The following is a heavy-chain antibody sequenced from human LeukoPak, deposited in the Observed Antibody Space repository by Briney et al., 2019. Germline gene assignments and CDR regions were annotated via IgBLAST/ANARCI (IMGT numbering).Heavy chain of an antibody. CDR2: INPNSGGT. CDR3: AREFLEANYFDY. V-gene: IGHV1-2*02. Sequence: ASVKVSXKASGYTFTGYYMHWVQQAPGQGLEWMGWINPNSGGTNYAQKFQGRVTMTRDTSISTAYMELSRLRSDDTAVYYCAREFLEANYFDYWGQGTLVTVSS. CDR1: GYTFTGYY. D-gene: IGHD5-24*01. J-gene: IGHJ4*02.